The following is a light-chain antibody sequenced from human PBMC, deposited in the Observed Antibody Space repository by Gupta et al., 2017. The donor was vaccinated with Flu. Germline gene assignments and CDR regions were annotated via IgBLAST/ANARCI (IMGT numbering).Light chain of an antibody. CDR2: QVS. V-gene: IGKV2-30*02. Sequence: DIVMTQSPLSLPVTRGQPASFSCRSSQRLVHSDGNTYLNWFQQRPGQSPRRLIYQVSNRDSGVPDRFSGSGAGTDFTLKSSRVEAEDVGVYYSKQGTHQRTFGQGTKVEIK. CDR1: QRLVHSDGNTY. J-gene: IGKJ1*01. CDR3: KQGTHQRT.